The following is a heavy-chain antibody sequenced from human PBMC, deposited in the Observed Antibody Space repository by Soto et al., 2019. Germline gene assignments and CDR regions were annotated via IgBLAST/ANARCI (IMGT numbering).Heavy chain of an antibody. CDR1: GFTFSSFA. D-gene: IGHD4-17*01. V-gene: IGHV3-23*01. CDR3: AKPSVPRPRKTVTFDF. J-gene: IGHJ5*01. Sequence: EVQLLESGGGLVQPGGSLRLSCVASGFTFSSFAMSWVRQAPGKGLEWVSTLSGSGGDTYYADSVNGRFTISRDKSKNTLYLQMDRLRVEDTAVYYCAKPSVPRPRKTVTFDFWGQGTLVTVSS. CDR2: LSGSGGDT.